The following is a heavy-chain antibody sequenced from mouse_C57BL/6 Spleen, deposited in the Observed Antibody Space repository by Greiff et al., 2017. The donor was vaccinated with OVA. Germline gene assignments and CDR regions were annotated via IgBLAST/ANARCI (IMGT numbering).Heavy chain of an antibody. CDR2: IDPENGDT. J-gene: IGHJ3*01. D-gene: IGHD2-5*01. Sequence: EVQLQQSGAELVRPGASVKLSCTASGFNIKDDYMHWVKQRPEQGLEWIGWIDPENGDTEYASKFQGKATITADTSSNTAYLQLSSLTSEDTAVYYCTTYYSKMRAYWGQGTLVTVSA. V-gene: IGHV14-4*01. CDR3: TTYYSKMRAY. CDR1: GFNIKDDY.